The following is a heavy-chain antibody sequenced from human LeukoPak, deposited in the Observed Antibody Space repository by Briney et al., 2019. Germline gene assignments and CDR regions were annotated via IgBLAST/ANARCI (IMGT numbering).Heavy chain of an antibody. Sequence: GGSLRLSCAASGFTFSYYTMHCVRQAPGKGLEWVSSISGTSKYIYYEDSLKGRFTVSRDNADNSLSLNIATLRGDDTAVYYCAREGLTSVIAFDSWGQGTLVTVSS. CDR1: GFTFSYYT. CDR2: ISGTSKYI. D-gene: IGHD2-15*01. CDR3: AREGLTSVIAFDS. V-gene: IGHV3-21*01. J-gene: IGHJ5*01.